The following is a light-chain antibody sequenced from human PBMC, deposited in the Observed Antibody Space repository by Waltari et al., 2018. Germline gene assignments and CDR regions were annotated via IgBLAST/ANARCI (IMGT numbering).Light chain of an antibody. CDR2: VNSDGSH. J-gene: IGLJ3*02. Sequence: QLVLTQSPSASASLGASVKLTCTLSSGHSSNVLARLPQRPEKGPRYLMKVNSDGSHSKGDEIPDRFSGSSSGAERYLTISSLQSEDEGDYYCQTGGHGTWVFGGGTKLTVL. V-gene: IGLV4-69*01. CDR3: QTGGHGTWV. CDR1: SGHSSNV.